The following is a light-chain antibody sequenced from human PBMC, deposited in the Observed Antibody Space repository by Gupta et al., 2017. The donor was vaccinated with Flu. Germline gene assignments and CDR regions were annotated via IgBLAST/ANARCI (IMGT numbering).Light chain of an antibody. V-gene: IGKV3-11*01. CDR1: QSGRRD. CDR2: EAS. Sequence: TQSPNRVSASPGEKVTLTCTAGQSGRRDLAWYQQRFGQPPRLLIYEASRRAAGISDRFGGSGSRFDFTLTITRLEPNDSASYVCNQRGDGPAITFGQGTRLEIK. CDR3: NQRGDGPAIT. J-gene: IGKJ5*01.